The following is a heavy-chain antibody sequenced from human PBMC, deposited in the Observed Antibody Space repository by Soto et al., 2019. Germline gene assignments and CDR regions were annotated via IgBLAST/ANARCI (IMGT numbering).Heavy chain of an antibody. CDR2: ISSSSSYI. V-gene: IGHV3-21*01. Sequence: PGGSLRLSCAASGFTFSSYSMNWVRQAPGKGLEWVSSISSSSSYIYYADSVKGRFTISRDNAKNSLFLQMSSLSVEDTALYYCARVVYTYGTSNYFDNWGQGTLVTVSS. D-gene: IGHD5-18*01. CDR1: GFTFSSYS. J-gene: IGHJ4*02. CDR3: ARVVYTYGTSNYFDN.